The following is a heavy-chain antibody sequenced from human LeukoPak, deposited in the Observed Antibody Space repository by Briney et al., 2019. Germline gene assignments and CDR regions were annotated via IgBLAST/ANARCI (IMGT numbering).Heavy chain of an antibody. CDR1: ADSISTYY. D-gene: IGHD2-2*01. V-gene: IGHV4-4*07. CDR3: ARDGGRTSSDAFEI. CDR2: IYTSEGT. Sequence: SETLSLSCSVSADSISTYYWSWIRQPAGKGLEWIGRIYTSEGTNYNPSLKSRVTMSVDTSKNQFSLKLTSVTAADTAVYYCARDGGRTSSDAFEIWGQGTMVTASS. J-gene: IGHJ3*02.